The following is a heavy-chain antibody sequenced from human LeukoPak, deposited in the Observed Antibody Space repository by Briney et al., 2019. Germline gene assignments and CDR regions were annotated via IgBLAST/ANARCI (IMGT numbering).Heavy chain of an antibody. Sequence: ASVKVSCKASGYTFTSYDINWVRQATGQGREWMGWMNPNSGNTGYAQKFQGRVTMTMNTSISTAYMELSSLRSEDTAVYYCARAVPYGDYGFDYWGQGTLVTVSS. CDR3: ARAVPYGDYGFDY. CDR1: GYTFTSYD. J-gene: IGHJ4*02. CDR2: MNPNSGNT. D-gene: IGHD4-17*01. V-gene: IGHV1-8*01.